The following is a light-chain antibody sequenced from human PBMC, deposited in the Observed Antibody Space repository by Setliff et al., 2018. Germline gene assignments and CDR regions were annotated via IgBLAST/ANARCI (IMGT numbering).Light chain of an antibody. Sequence: DIQMTQSPSSLSASVGDRVTIACRASQNINNYLNWYQQKPGKAPSLLIYAASSLGSGVPSRFSGSGSGTRFRLTINNLQPEDFATYYCQQSDALPLTFGGGTKV. CDR2: AAS. J-gene: IGKJ4*01. CDR3: QQSDALPLT. CDR1: QNINNY. V-gene: IGKV1-39*01.